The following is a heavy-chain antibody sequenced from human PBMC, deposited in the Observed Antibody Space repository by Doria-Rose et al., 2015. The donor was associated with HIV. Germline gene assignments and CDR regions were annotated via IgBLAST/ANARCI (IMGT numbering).Heavy chain of an antibody. V-gene: IGHV3-11*04. CDR2: NSSRSLAI. Sequence: VSYNSSRSLAIFNADSVKGRCTIPRDNAQNSLYLQMNSLRAEVTAVYYCASFYYDSSGYIDCWGQGSLVTVIS. CDR3: ASFYYDSSGYIDC. J-gene: IGHJ4*02. D-gene: IGHD3-22*01.